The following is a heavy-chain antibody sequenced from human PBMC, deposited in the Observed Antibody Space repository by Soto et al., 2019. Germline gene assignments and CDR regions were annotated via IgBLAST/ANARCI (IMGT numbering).Heavy chain of an antibody. CDR2: IYWDGDK. CDR3: AHRATMTIFGLIIDNGIWFDP. CDR1: GFSLSTSGAA. V-gene: IGHV2-5*02. D-gene: IGHD3-3*01. J-gene: IGHJ5*02. Sequence: QINLIESGPTLVKPTQTLKLTCTFSGFSLSTSGAAVGWVRQPPGRALEWLALIYWDGDKRYNASLGNRLTITKDTSMTQVVLTVTNVDPADTATYYCAHRATMTIFGLIIDNGIWFDPWGQGTRVIVSS.